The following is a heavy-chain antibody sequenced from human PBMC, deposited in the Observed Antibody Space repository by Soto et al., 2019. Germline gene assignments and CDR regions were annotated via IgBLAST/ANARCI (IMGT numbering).Heavy chain of an antibody. J-gene: IGHJ5*02. CDR1: GGSISSGGYY. CDR2: IYYSGST. CDR3: ARDGPHLELRLVLDP. D-gene: IGHD1-7*01. Sequence: SETLSLTCTVSGGSISSGGYYWSWIRQHPGKGLEWIGYIYYSGSTYYNPSLKSRVTISVDTSKNQFSLKLSSVTAADTAVYYCARDGPHLELRLVLDPWGQGTLVTVSS. V-gene: IGHV4-31*03.